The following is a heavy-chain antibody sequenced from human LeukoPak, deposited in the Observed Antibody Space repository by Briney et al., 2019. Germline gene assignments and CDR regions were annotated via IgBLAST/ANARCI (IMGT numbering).Heavy chain of an antibody. CDR2: IYYSGST. D-gene: IGHD1-1*01. Sequence: SETLSLTCTVSGGSISSSSYYWGWIRLPPGKGLEWIGTIYYSGSTYYNPSLKSRVTIFVDTSKNQFSLKLSSVTAADTAVYYCARLQLGATMNWGQGTPVTVSS. V-gene: IGHV4-39*01. CDR3: ARLQLGATMN. J-gene: IGHJ4*02. CDR1: GGSISSSSYY.